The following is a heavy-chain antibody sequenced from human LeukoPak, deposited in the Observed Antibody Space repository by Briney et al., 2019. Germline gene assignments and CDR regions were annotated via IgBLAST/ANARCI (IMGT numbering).Heavy chain of an antibody. D-gene: IGHD2-15*01. CDR1: GGTFSSYA. CDR2: IIPIFGTA. CDR3: ATRGYGSGYYYFDY. J-gene: IGHJ4*02. Sequence: ASVKVSCKASGGTFSSYAISWVRQAPGQGLEWMGGIIPIFGTANFAQKFQGRVTITTDESTSTAYMELSSLRSEDTAVYYCATRGYGSGYYYFDYWGQGTLVTVSS. V-gene: IGHV1-69*05.